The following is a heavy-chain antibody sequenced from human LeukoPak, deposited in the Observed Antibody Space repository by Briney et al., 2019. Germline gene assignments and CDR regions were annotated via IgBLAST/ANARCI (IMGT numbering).Heavy chain of an antibody. V-gene: IGHV3-23*01. Sequence: PGGSLRLSCAASGFTFSSYAMSWVRQAPGKGLEWVSAISGSGGSTYYADSVKGRLTISRDNSKNTLYLQMNSLRAEDTAVYYCAKGEASDYGAYYFDYWGQGTLVTVSS. CDR3: AKGEASDYGAYYFDY. J-gene: IGHJ4*02. CDR2: ISGSGGST. CDR1: GFTFSSYA. D-gene: IGHD4-17*01.